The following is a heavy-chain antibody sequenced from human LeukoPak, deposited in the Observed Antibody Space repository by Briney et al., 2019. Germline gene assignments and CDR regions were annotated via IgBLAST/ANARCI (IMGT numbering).Heavy chain of an antibody. CDR1: GFTFSSYA. J-gene: IGHJ4*02. D-gene: IGHD5-18*01. V-gene: IGHV3-23*01. CDR3: AKTWIQLWPFDY. Sequence: GGSLRLSCAASGFTFSSYAMSWVRQAPGKGLEWVSAISGSCGSTYYADSVKGWLPFSRENYKKPLHLQMNRLRAEDTAVYYCAKTWIQLWPFDYWGQGTMVTVSS. CDR2: ISGSCGST.